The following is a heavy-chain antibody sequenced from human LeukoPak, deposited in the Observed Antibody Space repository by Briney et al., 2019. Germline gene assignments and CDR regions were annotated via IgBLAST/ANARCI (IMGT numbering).Heavy chain of an antibody. V-gene: IGHV3-49*04. D-gene: IGHD3-10*01. Sequence: GGSLRLSCTASGFSLNDYGMSWVRQAPGKGLEWVGFISSKAYGGTIENAASVRGRFIISRDDSKSIAYLQMNSLKTEDTAVYYCSRVDYYNDSGSYTTFDYWGHGTLVTVSS. CDR1: GFSLNDYG. J-gene: IGHJ4*01. CDR2: ISSKAYGGTI. CDR3: SRVDYYNDSGSYTTFDY.